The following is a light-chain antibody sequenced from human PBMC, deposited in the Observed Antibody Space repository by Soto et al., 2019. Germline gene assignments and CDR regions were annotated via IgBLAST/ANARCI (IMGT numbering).Light chain of an antibody. J-gene: IGLJ1*01. Sequence: QSALTQPASVSGSPGQSIAISCTGTSSDVGGYSYVSWYQQQPGKAPKLVISDVSNRPSGVSDRFSGSKSGNTASLTLSGLQTEDEADYYCASYTTSSTYGFGTGTKVTVL. CDR2: DVS. CDR3: ASYTTSSTYG. CDR1: SSDVGGYSY. V-gene: IGLV2-14*01.